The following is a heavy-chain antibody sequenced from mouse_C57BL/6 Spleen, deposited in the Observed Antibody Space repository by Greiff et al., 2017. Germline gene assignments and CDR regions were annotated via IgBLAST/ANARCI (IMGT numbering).Heavy chain of an antibody. D-gene: IGHD2-4*01. CDR1: GYSITSGYY. CDR2: ISYDGSN. J-gene: IGHJ2*01. CDR3: ARDIYYDSLDY. Sequence: EVKLMESGPGLVKPSQSLSLTCSVTGYSITSGYYWNWIRQFPGNKLEWMGYISYDGSNNYNPSLKNRISITRDTSKNQFFLKLNSVTTEDTATYYCARDIYYDSLDYWGQGTTLTVSS. V-gene: IGHV3-6*01.